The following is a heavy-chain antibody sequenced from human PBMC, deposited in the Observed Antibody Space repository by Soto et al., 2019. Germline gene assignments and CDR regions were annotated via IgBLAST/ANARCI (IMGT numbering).Heavy chain of an antibody. CDR3: ARFVVLGPDYYYGMGV. Sequence: QVQLVESGGGVVQPGRSLRLSCAASGFTFSSYGMHWVRQAPGKGLEWVAVIWYDGSNKYYADSVKGRFTISRDNSKNPLYLVMNSLSAEDTAVYYCARFVVLGPDYYYGMGVWGQGTTVTVS. CDR2: IWYDGSNK. V-gene: IGHV3-33*01. CDR1: GFTFSSYG. J-gene: IGHJ6*01. D-gene: IGHD3-3*02.